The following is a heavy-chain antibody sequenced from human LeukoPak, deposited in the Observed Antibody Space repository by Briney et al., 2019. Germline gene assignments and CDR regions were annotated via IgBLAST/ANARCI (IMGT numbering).Heavy chain of an antibody. CDR1: GFTFSSYS. D-gene: IGHD2-15*01. V-gene: IGHV3-21*04. J-gene: IGHJ4*02. Sequence: PGGSLRLSCAASGFTFSSYSMNWVRQAPGEGLEWVSSISSSSSYIYYADSVRGRFTISRDNSKNTLYLQMNRLRVEDAAVYYCARAPVTSCRGAFCYPFDYWGQGTLVTVSS. CDR3: ARAPVTSCRGAFCYPFDY. CDR2: ISSSSSYI.